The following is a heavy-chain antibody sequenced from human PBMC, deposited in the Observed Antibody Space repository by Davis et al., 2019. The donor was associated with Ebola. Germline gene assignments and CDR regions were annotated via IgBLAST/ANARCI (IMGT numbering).Heavy chain of an antibody. CDR2: ISYDGSNK. J-gene: IGHJ6*02. D-gene: IGHD2-2*01. CDR1: GFTFSSYG. CDR3: ANGHGRYYYYGMDV. V-gene: IGHV3-30*18. Sequence: GESLKISCAASGFTFSSYGMHWVRQAPGKGLEWVAVISYDGSNKYYADSVKGRFTISRDNSKNTLYLQMNSLRAEDTAVYYCANGHGRYYYYGMDVWGQGTTVTVSS.